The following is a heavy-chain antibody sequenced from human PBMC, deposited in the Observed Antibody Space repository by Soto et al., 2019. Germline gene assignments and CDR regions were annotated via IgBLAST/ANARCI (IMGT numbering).Heavy chain of an antibody. CDR2: IIPIFGTA. V-gene: IGHV1-69*06. Sequence: QVQLVQSGAEVKKPGSSVKVSCKASGGTFSSYAISWVRQAPGQGLEWMGGIIPIFGTANYAQKFQGRVTITADKSKSKAYMELRSLRSEDKAVYYCARSRDSSGYYIDYWGQGTLVTVSS. CDR1: GGTFSSYA. D-gene: IGHD3-22*01. J-gene: IGHJ4*02. CDR3: ARSRDSSGYYIDY.